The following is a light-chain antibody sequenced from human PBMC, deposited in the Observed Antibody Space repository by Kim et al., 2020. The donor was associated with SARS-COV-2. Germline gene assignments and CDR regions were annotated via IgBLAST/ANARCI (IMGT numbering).Light chain of an antibody. Sequence: SYELTQPPSVSAAAGGTAIITCEENNIGGKSVHWYQQKAGQSPVLVIRYDSDRPSGIPKRFSGSNSGNTATLTISGVEDGDEADYYCQVWNSDNDDRGVF. J-gene: IGLJ3*02. CDR1: NIGGKS. CDR3: QVWNSDNDDRGV. CDR2: YDS. V-gene: IGLV3-21*01.